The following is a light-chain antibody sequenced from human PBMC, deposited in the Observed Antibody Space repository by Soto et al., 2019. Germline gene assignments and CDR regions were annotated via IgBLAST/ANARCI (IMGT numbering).Light chain of an antibody. CDR2: YAS. CDR1: QSIGNY. J-gene: IGKJ5*01. Sequence: EIVLTQSPATLSLSPGERATLSCRASQSIGNYLAWYQQKPGQPPRLLIYYASNRATGIPARFSGSGSGTDFTLTISRLEPEDFAVYYCQPRSNWLITFGQGTRLEIK. CDR3: QPRSNWLIT. V-gene: IGKV3-11*01.